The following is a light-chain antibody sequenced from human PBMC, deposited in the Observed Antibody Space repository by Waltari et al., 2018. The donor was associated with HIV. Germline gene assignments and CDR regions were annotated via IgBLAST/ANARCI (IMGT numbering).Light chain of an antibody. J-gene: IGKJ2*01. Sequence: DVVVSQHPDSLPLAVGERPTLNCKSSQSLLSSSNNKTYLAWYQQKPGKAPKFLLYGASTRECGVPARFTGGGSGTEFTLTINSLQAEDVAVYYCQQYYLVPYTFGPGTKLEIK. V-gene: IGKV4-1*01. CDR2: GAS. CDR1: QSLLSSSNNKTY. CDR3: QQYYLVPYT.